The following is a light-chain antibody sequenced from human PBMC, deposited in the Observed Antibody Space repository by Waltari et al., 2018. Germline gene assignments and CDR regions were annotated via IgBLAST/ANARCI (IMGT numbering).Light chain of an antibody. CDR3: QQFRYSPWT. CDR1: ESLDSVY. J-gene: IGKJ1*01. V-gene: IGKV3-20*01. CDR2: CAS. Sequence: EFVLTQSPGTLSLSPGERATFSCRASESLDSVYLAWYQQKPGQTPRLLIYCASNRATGIPDRFSGSGSGTDFTLTISSLEPDDFAVYYCQQFRYSPWTFGQGTKVEI.